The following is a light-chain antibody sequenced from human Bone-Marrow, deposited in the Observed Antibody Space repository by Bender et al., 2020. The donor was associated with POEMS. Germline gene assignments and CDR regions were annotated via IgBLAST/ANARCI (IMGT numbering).Light chain of an antibody. J-gene: IGLJ3*02. CDR1: SSDVGSYDL. V-gene: IGLV2-14*02. Sequence: QSALTQPASVSGSPGQSITISCAGTSSDVGSYDLVSWYQQHPGKAPKLMIYEVSKRPSGVSNRFSGSKSGNTASLTISGLQAEDEADYYCSSYAGNNKWVFGGGTKLTVL. CDR2: EVS. CDR3: SSYAGNNKWV.